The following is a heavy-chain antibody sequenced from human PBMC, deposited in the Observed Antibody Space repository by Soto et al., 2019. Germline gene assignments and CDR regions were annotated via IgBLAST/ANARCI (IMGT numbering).Heavy chain of an antibody. CDR1: GFTFSSYA. Sequence: GGSLRLSCAASGFTFSSYAMSWVRQAPGKGLEWVSGISGSGGSTYYADSVKGRFTISRDNSKNTLYLQMNSLRAEDTAVYYCAGGIAARPLGYWGQGTLVTVSS. CDR2: ISGSGGST. V-gene: IGHV3-23*01. CDR3: AGGIAARPLGY. D-gene: IGHD6-6*01. J-gene: IGHJ4*02.